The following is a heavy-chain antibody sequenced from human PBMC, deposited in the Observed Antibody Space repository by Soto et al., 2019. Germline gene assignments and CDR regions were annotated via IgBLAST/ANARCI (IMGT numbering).Heavy chain of an antibody. CDR2: TSYEGINK. J-gene: IGHJ5*02. D-gene: IGHD3-10*01. Sequence: QVQLVESGGGVVQPGRSLRLSCAASGFTFSSYAMHWVRQAPGKGLEWVAVTSYEGINKYYADSVKGRFTISRDNSKNTLYLQMNSLRAEDTAVYYCARDPVSGSGNNWFDPWGQGTLVTVSS. CDR3: ARDPVSGSGNNWFDP. CDR1: GFTFSSYA. V-gene: IGHV3-30-3*01.